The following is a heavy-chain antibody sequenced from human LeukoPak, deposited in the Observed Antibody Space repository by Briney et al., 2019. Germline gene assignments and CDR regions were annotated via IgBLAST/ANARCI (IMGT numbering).Heavy chain of an antibody. CDR3: ARVYSIAVAGSDAFDT. CDR1: GYTFTSYG. D-gene: IGHD6-19*01. Sequence: ASVKVSCKASGYTFTSYGISWVRQAPGQGLEWMGWISAYNGNTNYAQKLQGRVTMTTDTSTSTAYMELRSLRSDDTAVYYCARVYSIAVAGSDAFDTWGQGTMVTVSS. V-gene: IGHV1-18*01. CDR2: ISAYNGNT. J-gene: IGHJ3*02.